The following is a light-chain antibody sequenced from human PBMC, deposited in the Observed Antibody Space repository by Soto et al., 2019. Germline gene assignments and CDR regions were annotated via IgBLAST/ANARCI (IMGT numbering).Light chain of an antibody. CDR2: AAS. CDR1: QGISSY. V-gene: IGKV1-8*01. CDR3: QQYYSYPGFT. J-gene: IGKJ3*01. Sequence: AIRMTQSPSSLSASTGDRVTITCRASQGISSYLAWYQQKPGKAPKLLIYAASTLQSGVPSRFSGSGSGTDFTLIISCLKSEDVATYYCQQYYSYPGFTFGPGTKVEIK.